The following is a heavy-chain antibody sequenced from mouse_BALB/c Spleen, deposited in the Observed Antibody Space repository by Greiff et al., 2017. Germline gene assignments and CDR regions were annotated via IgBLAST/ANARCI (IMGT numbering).Heavy chain of an antibody. V-gene: IGHV1S135*01. D-gene: IGHD1-1*01. CDR2: IDPYNGGT. CDR1: GYAFTSYN. CDR3: ARGYYYGSSDYAMDY. Sequence: VQLQQSGPELVKPGASVKVSCKASGYAFTSYNMYWVKQSHGKSLEWIGYIDPYNGGTSYNQKFKGKATLTVDKSSSTAYMHLNSLTSEDSAVYYGARGYYYGSSDYAMDYWGQGTSVTVSS. J-gene: IGHJ4*01.